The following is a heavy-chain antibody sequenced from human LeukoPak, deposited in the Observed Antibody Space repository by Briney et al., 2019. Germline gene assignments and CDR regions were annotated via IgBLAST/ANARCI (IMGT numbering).Heavy chain of an antibody. V-gene: IGHV3-49*04. CDR3: HADHGDYVYKTSGVY. Sequence: PGRSLRLSCTASGFTFGDYAMSWVRQAPGKGLEWVGFIRSKAYGGTTEYAASVKGRFTISRDDSKSIAYLQMNSLKTEDTAVYYCHADHGDYVYKTSGVYWGQGTLVTVSS. CDR1: GFTFGDYA. D-gene: IGHD4-17*01. CDR2: IRSKAYGGTT. J-gene: IGHJ4*02.